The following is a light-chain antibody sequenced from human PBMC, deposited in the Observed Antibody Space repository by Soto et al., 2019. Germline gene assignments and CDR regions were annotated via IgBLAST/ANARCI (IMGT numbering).Light chain of an antibody. CDR2: DAS. CDR3: QQRSNWPPA. Sequence: EIVLTQSPATLSLSPGERATLSCRASQRVRSYLAWYQQKPGQAPRLLIYDASNRATGIPARFSGSGSGTDFTLTISSLEPEDVAVYYCQQRSNWPPAFGGGTKVEIK. CDR1: QRVRSY. V-gene: IGKV3-11*01. J-gene: IGKJ4*01.